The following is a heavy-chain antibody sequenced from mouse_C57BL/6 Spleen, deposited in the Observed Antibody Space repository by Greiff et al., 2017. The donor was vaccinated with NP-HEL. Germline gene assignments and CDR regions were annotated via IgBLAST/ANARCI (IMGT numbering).Heavy chain of an antibody. J-gene: IGHJ4*01. CDR1: GYTFTTYP. CDR2: FHPYNDDT. CDR3: SRQRSKGYYAMDY. Sequence: VQLQQSGAELVKPGASVKMSCKASGYTFTTYPIEWMKQNHGKSLEWIGNFHPYNDDTKYNEKFKGKATLTVEKSSSTVYLELSRLTSDDSAVYYCSRQRSKGYYAMDYWGQGTSVTVSS. V-gene: IGHV1-47*01. D-gene: IGHD1-1*01.